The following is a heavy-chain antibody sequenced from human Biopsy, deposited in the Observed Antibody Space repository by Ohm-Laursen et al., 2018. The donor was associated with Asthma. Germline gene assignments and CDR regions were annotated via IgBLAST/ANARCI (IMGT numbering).Heavy chain of an antibody. J-gene: IGHJ6*02. CDR2: IYYSGTT. D-gene: IGHD6-13*01. V-gene: IGHV4-39*01. CDR1: SGSGGYMRSGNYY. Sequence: VTLSLTCSLSSGSGGYMRSGNYYWGWIRQPPGKGLEWIGSIYYSGTTYYNPSLVSRVTVSADTSKNQFSLKITSVTAADTAVYYCVRGSSSWHHGPFHYYYGLDVWGQGTTATVSS. CDR3: VRGSSSWHHGPFHYYYGLDV.